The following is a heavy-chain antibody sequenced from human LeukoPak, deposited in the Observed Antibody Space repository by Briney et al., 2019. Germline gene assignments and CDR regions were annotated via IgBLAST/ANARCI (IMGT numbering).Heavy chain of an antibody. V-gene: IGHV3-30-3*01. D-gene: IGHD1-1*01. Sequence: PGRSLRLSCAASGFTFSSYAMHWVRQAPGKGLEWVAVISYDGSNKYYADSVKGRFTISRDNSKNTLYLQMNSPRAEDTAVYYCARGDYSGQFDYWGQGTLVTVSS. J-gene: IGHJ4*02. CDR2: ISYDGSNK. CDR3: ARGDYSGQFDY. CDR1: GFTFSSYA.